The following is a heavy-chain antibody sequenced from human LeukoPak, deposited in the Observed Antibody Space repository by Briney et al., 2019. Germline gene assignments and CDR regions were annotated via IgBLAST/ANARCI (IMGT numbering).Heavy chain of an antibody. V-gene: IGHV1-69*13. CDR3: ARDRVYYYDSSGYYYFDY. CDR2: IIPIFGTA. Sequence: ASVKVSCKASGGTSSSYAISWVRQAPGQGLEWMGGIIPIFGTASYAQKFQGRVTITADESTSTAYMELSSLRSEDTAVYYCARDRVYYYDSSGYYYFDYWGQGTLVTVSS. CDR1: GGTSSSYA. D-gene: IGHD3-22*01. J-gene: IGHJ4*02.